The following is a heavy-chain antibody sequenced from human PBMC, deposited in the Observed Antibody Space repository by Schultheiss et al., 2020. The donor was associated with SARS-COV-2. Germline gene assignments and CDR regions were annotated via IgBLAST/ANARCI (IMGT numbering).Heavy chain of an antibody. CDR2: ISGSGGST. Sequence: GGSLRLSCTASGFTFGDYAMSWVRQAPGKGLEWVSAISGSGGSTYYADSVKGRFTISRDNSKNTLYLQMNSLRAEDTAVYYCARAAELGPTGYMDVWGKGTTVTVSS. J-gene: IGHJ6*03. CDR3: ARAAELGPTGYMDV. V-gene: IGHV3-23*01. D-gene: IGHD7-27*01. CDR1: GFTFGDYA.